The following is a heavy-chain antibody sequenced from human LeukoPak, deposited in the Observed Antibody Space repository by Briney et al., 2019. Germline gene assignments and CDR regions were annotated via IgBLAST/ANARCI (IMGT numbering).Heavy chain of an antibody. D-gene: IGHD6-19*01. V-gene: IGHV3-7*01. J-gene: IGHJ4*02. CDR3: ARDMGKQWLATFDY. Sequence: GGSLRLSCAASGFTFSSYWMSWVRQAPGKGLEWVANIKQDGSEKYYVDSVKGRFTISRDNAKNSLYLQMNSLRAEDTAVHYCARDMGKQWLATFDYWGQGTLVTVSS. CDR2: IKQDGSEK. CDR1: GFTFSSYW.